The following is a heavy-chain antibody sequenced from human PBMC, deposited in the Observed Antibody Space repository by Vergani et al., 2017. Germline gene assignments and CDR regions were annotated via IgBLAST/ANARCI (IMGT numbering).Heavy chain of an antibody. CDR2: ISYDGTQI. CDR1: GFTSSYYG. D-gene: IGHD1-1*01. V-gene: IGHV3-30*03. CDR3: ATKSCGTPGCQIGYFRE. J-gene: IGHJ1*01. Sequence: QVHLVQSGGGVVQPGRSLRLSCVVSGFTSSYYGMHWVRQAPGKGLEWVAVISYDGTQIYYADSVKGRFTISRDNSKSTLYLQMNSLRTEDTAVYYCATKSCGTPGCQIGYFREWGQGTLVTVSS.